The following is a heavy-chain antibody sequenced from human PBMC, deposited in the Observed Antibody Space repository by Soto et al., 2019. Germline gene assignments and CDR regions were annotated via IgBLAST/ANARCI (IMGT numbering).Heavy chain of an antibody. J-gene: IGHJ5*02. Sequence: ASVKVSCKASGYTFTSYSMHWVRGTPGQRVEWMGWINAGNGNTKYSQKFQGRVTITRDTSASTAYMELSSLRSEDTAVYYCARGRGGYCSGGSCWSFDPWGQGTLVTVSS. V-gene: IGHV1-3*01. CDR3: ARGRGGYCSGGSCWSFDP. CDR2: INAGNGNT. CDR1: GYTFTSYS. D-gene: IGHD2-15*01.